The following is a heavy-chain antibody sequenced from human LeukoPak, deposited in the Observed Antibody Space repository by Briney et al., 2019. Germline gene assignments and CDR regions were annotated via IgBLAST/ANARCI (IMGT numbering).Heavy chain of an antibody. CDR2: VYYSGST. CDR3: AVNSTKHTFDI. Sequence: PSETLSLTCTVSGVSMSTYYWSWIRQSPGKGLEWIGSVYYSGSTNYNPSLKSRVSISVDTSKNQFSLELSSVSAADTAAYYCAVNSTKHTFDIWGQGTMVTVSS. J-gene: IGHJ3*02. V-gene: IGHV4-59*08. CDR1: GVSMSTYY. D-gene: IGHD5/OR15-5a*01.